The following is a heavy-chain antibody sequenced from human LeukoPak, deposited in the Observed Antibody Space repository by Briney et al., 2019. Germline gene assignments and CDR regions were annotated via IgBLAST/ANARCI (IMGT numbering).Heavy chain of an antibody. V-gene: IGHV3-23*01. Sequence: GGSLRLSCAASGFTFTNYAMSWVRQAPGKGLEWVSGLSGSGSKTYYADSVKGRFTVSRDNSKNTLYLQMSSLRAEDTAVYYCAKYGSGWALYYYYYVDVWGKGTTVTVSS. D-gene: IGHD6-19*01. CDR2: LSGSGSKT. CDR3: AKYGSGWALYYYYYVDV. J-gene: IGHJ6*03. CDR1: GFTFTNYA.